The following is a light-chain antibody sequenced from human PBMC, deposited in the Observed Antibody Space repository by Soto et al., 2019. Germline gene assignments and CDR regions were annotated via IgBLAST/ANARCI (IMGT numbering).Light chain of an antibody. CDR2: GAS. Sequence: ETVMTQSPASLSVSPGESATLSCRISQSVATSLAWYQQKPGQAPRLLIYGASTRATGVPTRFSGSGSGAEFTLIMSSLQSEDFAVYYCQQYNHWPFAFGPGTKVDIK. CDR1: QSVATS. J-gene: IGKJ3*01. V-gene: IGKV3-15*01. CDR3: QQYNHWPFA.